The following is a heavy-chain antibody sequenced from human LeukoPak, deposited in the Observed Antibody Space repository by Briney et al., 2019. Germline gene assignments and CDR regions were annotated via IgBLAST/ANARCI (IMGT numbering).Heavy chain of an antibody. CDR3: ARVRPHWGYAFDI. CDR2: IYTSGST. CDR1: GGSISSGSYY. J-gene: IGHJ3*02. D-gene: IGHD7-27*01. V-gene: IGHV4-61*02. Sequence: SETLSLTCTVSGGSISSGSYYWSWIRQPAGKGLEWIGRIYTSGSTNYNPSLKSRVTISVDTSKNQFSLKLNSVIATDTAVYYCARVRPHWGYAFDIWGQGTMVTVSS.